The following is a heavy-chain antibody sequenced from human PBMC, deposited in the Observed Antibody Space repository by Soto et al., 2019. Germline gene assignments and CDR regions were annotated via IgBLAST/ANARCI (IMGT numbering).Heavy chain of an antibody. D-gene: IGHD1-1*01. CDR1: VYTFTSYD. V-gene: IGHV1-8*01. Sequence: XSVKVSCKASVYTFTSYDIYWVRQATGQGLEWMGWMNPNTGNSGYAQKFQGRVTMTSDTSISTAHMELSSLRSEDTAVYYCARRAETNGWNGFGADKYYFELWGKGTLVTVSS. CDR2: MNPNTGNS. CDR3: ARRAETNGWNGFGADKYYFEL. J-gene: IGHJ4*02.